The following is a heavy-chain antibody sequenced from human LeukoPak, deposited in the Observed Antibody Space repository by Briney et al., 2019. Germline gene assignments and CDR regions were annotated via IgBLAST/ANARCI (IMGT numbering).Heavy chain of an antibody. D-gene: IGHD3-3*01. CDR2: ISYDGSNK. CDR3: ARDFYDFWSGYAY. Sequence: PGGSLRLSCAASGFTFSSYAMHWVRQAPGKVHGRVAAISYDGSNKYYADSVKGRFTISRDNSKNTLYLQMNSLRAEDTAVYYCARDFYDFWSGYAYWGQGPLVTVSS. V-gene: IGHV3-30-3*01. J-gene: IGHJ4*02. CDR1: GFTFSSYA.